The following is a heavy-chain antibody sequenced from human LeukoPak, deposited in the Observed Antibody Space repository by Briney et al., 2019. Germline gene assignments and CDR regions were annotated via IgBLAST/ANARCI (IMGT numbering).Heavy chain of an antibody. CDR3: ARVGNHDYYYYYGMDV. J-gene: IGHJ6*02. Sequence: GGSLRLSCAASRFTFNSYAMSWVRQAPGKGLEWVSVIYSGGSTYYADSVKGRFTISRDNSKNTLYLQMNSLRAEDTAVYYCARVGNHDYYYYYGMDVWGQGTTVTVSS. CDR2: IYSGGST. CDR1: RFTFNSYA. D-gene: IGHD1-14*01. V-gene: IGHV3-53*01.